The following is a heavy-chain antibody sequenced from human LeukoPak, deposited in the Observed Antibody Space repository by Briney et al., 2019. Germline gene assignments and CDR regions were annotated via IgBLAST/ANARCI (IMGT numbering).Heavy chain of an antibody. V-gene: IGHV4-4*07. CDR3: ARGPVGGTTYNDGDAFDI. CDR1: GGSISSYY. CDR2: INTSGST. D-gene: IGHD1-7*01. Sequence: SETLSLTCTVSGGSISSYYWSWIRQPAGKGLEWIGRINTSGSTNYNPSLKSRVTISVDTSKNQFSLKLSSVTAADTAVYYCARGPVGGTTYNDGDAFDIWGQGTMVTVSS. J-gene: IGHJ3*02.